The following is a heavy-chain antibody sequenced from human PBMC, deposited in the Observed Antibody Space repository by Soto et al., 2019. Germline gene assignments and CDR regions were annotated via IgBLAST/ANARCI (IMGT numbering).Heavy chain of an antibody. CDR3: AREETAWPLAYGLDV. CDR1: GFRFSTYR. V-gene: IGHV3-21*01. D-gene: IGHD2-21*02. J-gene: IGHJ6*02. Sequence: PGGAVTLSCDGSGFRFSTYRLYSDRQAPGKGLEWVSSIGRRSDIYYADSVKGRFTISRDNAKNSVSLQMNSLRDEDTAVYYCAREETAWPLAYGLDVWGQGTTVTVSS. CDR2: IGRRSDI.